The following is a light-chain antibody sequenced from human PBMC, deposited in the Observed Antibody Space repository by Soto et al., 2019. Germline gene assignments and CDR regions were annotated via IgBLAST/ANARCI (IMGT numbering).Light chain of an antibody. Sequence: QSVLTQPPSVSGAPGQRVTISCTGSSSNIGAGYDVHWYQHLPGTAPKPLIYGDINRPSGVPDRFSGSKSGTSASLAITGLQAEDEADYYCQSYDSSLSGSEVFGGGTKLTVL. CDR1: SSNIGAGYD. CDR3: QSYDSSLSGSEV. J-gene: IGLJ2*01. CDR2: GDI. V-gene: IGLV1-40*01.